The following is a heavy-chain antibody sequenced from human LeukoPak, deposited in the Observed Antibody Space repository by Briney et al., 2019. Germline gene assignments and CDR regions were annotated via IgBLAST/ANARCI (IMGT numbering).Heavy chain of an antibody. CDR2: INYSGST. D-gene: IGHD3-3*01. CDR3: ARASFGWIDY. CDR1: GGSISSYY. Sequence: PSETLSLTCTVSGGSISSYYWSWIRQPPGKGLEWIGYINYSGSTNYNPSLKSRVTILIDTSKNQFSLKVTSVTAADTAVYYCARASFGWIDYWGQGTLVTVSS. V-gene: IGHV4-59*08. J-gene: IGHJ4*02.